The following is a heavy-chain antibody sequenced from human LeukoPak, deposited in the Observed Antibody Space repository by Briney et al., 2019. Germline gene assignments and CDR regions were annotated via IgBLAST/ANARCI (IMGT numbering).Heavy chain of an antibody. V-gene: IGHV4-31*03. Sequence: SQTLSLTCTVSGGSISSGGYYWSWIRQHPGKGLEWIGYIYYSGSTYYNPSLKSRVTISVDTSKNQFSLKLSSVTAADTAVYYCARHVTHSSSWYREPYYFDYWGQGTLVTVSS. J-gene: IGHJ4*02. CDR2: IYYSGST. CDR3: ARHVTHSSSWYREPYYFDY. CDR1: GGSISSGGYY. D-gene: IGHD6-13*01.